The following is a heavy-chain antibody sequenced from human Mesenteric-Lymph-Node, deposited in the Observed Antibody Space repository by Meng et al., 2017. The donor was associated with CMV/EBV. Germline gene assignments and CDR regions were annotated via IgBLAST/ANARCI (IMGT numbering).Heavy chain of an antibody. CDR1: GYTFITDS. D-gene: IGHD2-21*01. CDR2: INPGRGTT. V-gene: IGHV1-46*01. J-gene: IGHJ5*02. CDR3: AKAYCGDDCYYLGP. Sequence: ASVKVSCKASGYTFITDSMHWVRQAPGQRLEWMGIINPGRGTTTYAQNFQGRVTMTRDTSTSTVYMELSSLRSEDTATYYCAKAYCGDDCYYLGPWGQGTLVTVS.